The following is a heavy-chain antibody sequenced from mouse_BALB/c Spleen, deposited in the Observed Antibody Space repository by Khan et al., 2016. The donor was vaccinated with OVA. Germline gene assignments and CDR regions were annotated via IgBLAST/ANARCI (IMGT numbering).Heavy chain of an antibody. D-gene: IGHD2-3*01. Sequence: EVKLQESGPGLVKPSQSLSLTCTVTGYSITSDYAWNWIRQFPGNKLEWMGYISYSGSTSYNPSLKSRISITRDTYKNQFFLQLNSVTTEETATYYCARDGSRYNYAMDYWGQGTAVTVSA. V-gene: IGHV3-2*02. CDR2: ISYSGST. CDR1: GYSITSDYA. J-gene: IGHJ4*01. CDR3: ARDGSRYNYAMDY.